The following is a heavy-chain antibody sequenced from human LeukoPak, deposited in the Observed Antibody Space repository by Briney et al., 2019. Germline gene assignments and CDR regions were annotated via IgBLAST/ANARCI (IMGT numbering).Heavy chain of an antibody. D-gene: IGHD3-10*01. CDR3: ARDSGTRDAFDI. CDR2: INYSGRT. J-gene: IGHJ3*02. V-gene: IGHV4-59*01. Sequence: PSETLSLTCTLSGGPIINFYWTWSRESPGKGLWWIGYINYSGRTDYNPSLKSRVTISVDTSKNHFSLKLNSVTAADTAVYYCARDSGTRDAFDIWGQGTMVTVSS. CDR1: GGPIINFY.